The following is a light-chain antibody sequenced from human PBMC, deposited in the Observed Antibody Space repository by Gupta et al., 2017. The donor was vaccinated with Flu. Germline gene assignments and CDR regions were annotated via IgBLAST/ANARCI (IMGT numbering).Light chain of an antibody. CDR1: QGIIGN. CDR2: GAT. V-gene: IGKV3-15*01. CDR3: QQYNNWPPWT. J-gene: IGKJ1*01. Sequence: ATLSLSPGERATLSCRASQGIIGNLAWYQQKPGQAPRLLIYGATTRATGVPVRFSGSGSGTEFTLTISSLESEDFAVYYCQQYNNWPPWTFGQGTKVEIK.